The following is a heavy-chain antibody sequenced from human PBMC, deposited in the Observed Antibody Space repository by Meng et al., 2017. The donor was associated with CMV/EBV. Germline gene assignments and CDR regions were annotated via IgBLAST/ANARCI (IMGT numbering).Heavy chain of an antibody. CDR2: IYYSGST. D-gene: IGHD3-3*01. J-gene: IGHJ4*02. Sequence: SETLSLTCTVSGGSISSGDYYWSWIRQPPGKGLEWIGYIYYSGSTYYNPSLKSRVTISVDTSKNQFSLKLSSVTAADTAVYYCARGTEDYDFWLDYWGQGTLVTVSS. CDR3: ARGTEDYDFWLDY. CDR1: GGSISSGDYY. V-gene: IGHV4-30-4*02.